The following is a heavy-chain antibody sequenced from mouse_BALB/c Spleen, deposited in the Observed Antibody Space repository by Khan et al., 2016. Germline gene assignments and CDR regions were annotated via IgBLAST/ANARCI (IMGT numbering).Heavy chain of an antibody. CDR3: ARGMITTFDY. J-gene: IGHJ2*01. V-gene: IGHV3-2*02. Sequence: EVKLLESGPGLVKPSQSLSLTCTATGYSITSDYVWNWIRQFPGNKLEWMGYISYSDSTNYNPSLKSRISITRDTSKNQFFLQLNSVTTEDTATYYCARGMITTFDYWGQGTTLTVSS. CDR2: ISYSDST. CDR1: GYSITSDYV. D-gene: IGHD2-4*01.